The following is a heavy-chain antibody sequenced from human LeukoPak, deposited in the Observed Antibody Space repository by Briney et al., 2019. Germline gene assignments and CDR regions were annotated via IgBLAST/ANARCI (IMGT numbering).Heavy chain of an antibody. Sequence: GGSLRLSCAASGFTVSSNCMSWVRQAPGKGLEWVSVIYDGGTTYYADSVKGRFTISRDNSKNTLYLQMNSLRAEDTAVYFCTRDGYGYNYMDVWGKGTTVTVSS. J-gene: IGHJ6*03. D-gene: IGHD1-1*01. V-gene: IGHV3-53*01. CDR2: IYDGGTT. CDR3: TRDGYGYNYMDV. CDR1: GFTVSSNC.